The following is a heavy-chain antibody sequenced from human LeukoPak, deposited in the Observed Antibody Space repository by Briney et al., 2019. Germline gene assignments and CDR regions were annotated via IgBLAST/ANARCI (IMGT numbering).Heavy chain of an antibody. CDR1: GFTFDAYA. Sequence: GGSRRLSCAASGFTFDAYAMHWVRQAPGKGLEWVSGISWNSGTIGYADSVKGRFTISRDNAKNSLYLQMNSLRAEDTALYFCAVDLYSSVWYGAFDMWGQGTMVTVST. CDR3: AVDLYSSVWYGAFDM. V-gene: IGHV3-9*01. J-gene: IGHJ3*02. D-gene: IGHD6-19*01. CDR2: ISWNSGTI.